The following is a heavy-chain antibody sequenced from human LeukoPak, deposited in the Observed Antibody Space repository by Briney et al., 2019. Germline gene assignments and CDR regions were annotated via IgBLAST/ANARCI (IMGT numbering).Heavy chain of an antibody. CDR1: GFTFSRHW. CDR3: ARDGVPAARDL. J-gene: IGHJ3*01. Sequence: GGSLRLSCEASGFTFSRHWLTWVRQAPGKGLEWVGNIDGDGSEKNYVDSGKGRFIIFRDNAKRTLYLQMNSLRAEDTAMYYCARDGVPAARDLWGQGTMVIVSS. D-gene: IGHD2-2*01. V-gene: IGHV3-7*01. CDR2: IDGDGSEK.